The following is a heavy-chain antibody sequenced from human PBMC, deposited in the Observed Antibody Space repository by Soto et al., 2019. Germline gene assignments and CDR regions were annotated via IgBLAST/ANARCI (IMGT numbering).Heavy chain of an antibody. CDR2: ISDRGGSI. CDR3: AKNGGDYNYYYYYMDV. Sequence: EVQLLESGGGLVQPGGSLRLSCAASGFTFSSYAMSWVRQAPGKGLEWVSTISDRGGSIYYADSVKGRFTISRDNSKNTLYLPMKSLRAEDTAVYYCAKNGGDYNYYYYYMDVWGKGTTVTVSS. D-gene: IGHD1-26*01. J-gene: IGHJ6*03. V-gene: IGHV3-23*01. CDR1: GFTFSSYA.